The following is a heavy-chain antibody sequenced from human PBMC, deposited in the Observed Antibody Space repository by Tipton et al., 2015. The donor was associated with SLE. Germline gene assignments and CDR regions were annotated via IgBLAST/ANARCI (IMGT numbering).Heavy chain of an antibody. D-gene: IGHD2-15*01. CDR2: IHYSGST. V-gene: IGHV4-59*01. CDR3: AREACSGGNCWFDY. Sequence: TLSLTCTVSGGSMSNYYWSWIRQPPGKGLEWIAYIHYSGSTNYNPSLKSRVTISVDTSKNEFSVRLSSVTAADTAVYYCAREACSGGNCWFDYWGQGTLVTASS. CDR1: GGSMSNYY. J-gene: IGHJ4*02.